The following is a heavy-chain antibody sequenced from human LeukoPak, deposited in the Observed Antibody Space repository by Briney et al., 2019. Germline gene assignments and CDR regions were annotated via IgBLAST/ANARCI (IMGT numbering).Heavy chain of an antibody. CDR1: GGSISSTNYY. CDR3: ARCLRDTYSYAVDPWYFDY. Sequence: SETLSLTCSVSGGSISSTNYYWGWIRQPPGKGLEWIGSIYFSGSTYYNPSLKSRVTIFVDMTKNQFSLKLSSVTAADAAVYYCARCLRDTYSYAVDPWYFDYWGQGTLVTVSS. CDR2: IYFSGST. J-gene: IGHJ4*02. D-gene: IGHD5-18*01. V-gene: IGHV4-39*01.